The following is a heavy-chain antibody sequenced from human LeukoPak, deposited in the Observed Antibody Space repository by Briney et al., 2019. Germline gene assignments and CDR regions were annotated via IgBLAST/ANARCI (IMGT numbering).Heavy chain of an antibody. V-gene: IGHV3-13*01. CDR3: ARPRYDSSGYYSNFDY. Sequence: GGSPRLSCATSGFTFSSYDMHWVRQATGKGLEWVSAIGTAGDTYYPGSVKGRFTISRENAKNSLYLQMNSLRAGDTAVYYCARPRYDSSGYYSNFDYWGQGTLVTVSS. CDR1: GFTFSSYD. J-gene: IGHJ4*02. CDR2: IGTAGDT. D-gene: IGHD3-22*01.